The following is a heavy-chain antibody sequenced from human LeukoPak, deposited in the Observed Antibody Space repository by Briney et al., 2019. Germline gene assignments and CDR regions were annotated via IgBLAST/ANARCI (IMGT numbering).Heavy chain of an antibody. CDR2: IYYSGST. Sequence: SETLSLTCTVSGGSISSGDYYWSWIRQPPGTGLEWIGYIYYSGSTYYNPSLKSRVTISVDTSKNQFSLKLSSVTAADTAVYYCARRLLRLGELSPPNDAFDIWGQGTMVTVSS. J-gene: IGHJ3*02. CDR1: GGSISSGDYY. D-gene: IGHD3-16*02. CDR3: ARRLLRLGELSPPNDAFDI. V-gene: IGHV4-30-4*01.